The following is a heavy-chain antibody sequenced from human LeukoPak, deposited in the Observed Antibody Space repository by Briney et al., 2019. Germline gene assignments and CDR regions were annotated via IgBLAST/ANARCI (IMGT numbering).Heavy chain of an antibody. CDR3: AREDCSSTSCLTRNGFDP. Sequence: GRSLRLSCAASGFTFNSYGMHWVRQAPGKGLEWVAVIWYDGSDKYYADSVKGRFTISRDNSKNTLYLQMNSLRAEDTAVYYCAREDCSSTSCLTRNGFDPWGQGTLVTVSS. D-gene: IGHD2-2*01. J-gene: IGHJ5*02. V-gene: IGHV3-33*01. CDR2: IWYDGSDK. CDR1: GFTFNSYG.